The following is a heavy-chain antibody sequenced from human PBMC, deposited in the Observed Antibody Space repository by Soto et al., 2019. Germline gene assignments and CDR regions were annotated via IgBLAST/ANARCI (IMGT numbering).Heavy chain of an antibody. CDR2: IIPIFGTA. Sequence: SVKVSCKASGGTFSSYAISWVRQAPGQGLEWMGGIIPIFGTANYAQKFQGRVTITADESTSTAYMELSSLRSEDTAVYYCAREEQQLAIKPLAVKYYYYGMDVWGQGTTVTVSS. D-gene: IGHD6-13*01. J-gene: IGHJ6*02. CDR1: GGTFSSYA. V-gene: IGHV1-69*13. CDR3: AREEQQLAIKPLAVKYYYYGMDV.